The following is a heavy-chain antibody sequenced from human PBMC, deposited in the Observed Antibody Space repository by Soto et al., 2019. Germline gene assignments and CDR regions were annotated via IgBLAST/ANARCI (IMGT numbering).Heavy chain of an antibody. CDR3: AKATFYSDSSGYYRVYFEY. V-gene: IGHV3-23*01. J-gene: IGHJ4*02. CDR2: ITGSGGSP. CDR1: GFRFSTFA. D-gene: IGHD3-22*01. Sequence: QPGGSLRLSCAASGFRFSTFAMSWVRQAPGKGLEWVSGITGSGGSPHYADSVRGRFTISRDNSKSSLYLQLNSLRAEDTAVYYCAKATFYSDSSGYYRVYFEYWGQGTLVTVSS.